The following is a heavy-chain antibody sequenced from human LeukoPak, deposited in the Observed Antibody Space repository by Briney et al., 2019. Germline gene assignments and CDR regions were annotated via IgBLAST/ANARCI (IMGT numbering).Heavy chain of an antibody. J-gene: IGHJ6*02. V-gene: IGHV3-7*03. Sequence: GGSLRLSCAASGVTFSSYWMNWARQAPGKGLEWVASVNHNGNVNYYVDSVKGRFTISRDNAKNSLYLQMSNLRAEDTAVYFCARGGGLDVWGQGATVTVSS. CDR2: VNHNGNVN. CDR1: GVTFSSYW. D-gene: IGHD3-16*01. CDR3: ARGGGLDV.